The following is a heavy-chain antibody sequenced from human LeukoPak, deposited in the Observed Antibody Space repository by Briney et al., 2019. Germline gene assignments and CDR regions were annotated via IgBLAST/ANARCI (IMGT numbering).Heavy chain of an antibody. CDR1: GFPFSSYS. CDR2: IGYSGGDI. D-gene: IGHD4-23*01. V-gene: IGHV3-23*01. Sequence: GGSLRLSCAASGFPFSSYSMTWVRQAPGKGLEWVSVIGYSGGDIQYADSVKGRFTISRDNSKNTLYLQMNSLRVEDTAVYYCAKYAPPTTVVTRFFDYWGQGTLVTVSS. J-gene: IGHJ4*02. CDR3: AKYAPPTTVVTRFFDY.